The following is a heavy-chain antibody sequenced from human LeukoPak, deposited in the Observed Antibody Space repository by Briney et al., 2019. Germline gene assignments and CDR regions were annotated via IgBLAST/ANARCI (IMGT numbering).Heavy chain of an antibody. J-gene: IGHJ3*02. CDR3: ARWDTGDDAFDI. D-gene: IGHD5-18*01. CDR1: GGTFSSYA. CDR2: IIPILGIA. V-gene: IGHV1-69*04. Sequence: AAVTVSCKPSGGTFSSYAISWVRPAPGQGREWLGRIIPILGIANYAQKFQGRGTITAEKSTSTAYTELSSLRSEDTAVYYCARWDTGDDAFDIWGQGTMVTVSS.